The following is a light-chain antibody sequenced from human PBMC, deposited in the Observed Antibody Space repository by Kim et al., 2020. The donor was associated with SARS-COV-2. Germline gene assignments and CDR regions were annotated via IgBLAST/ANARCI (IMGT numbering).Light chain of an antibody. CDR3: QQYGDTPRT. CDR1: QSVSSNF. Sequence: PGERATLSCRASQSVSSNFLAWYQQKPGQAPRLLIYGASSRATGIPDRFSGSGSGTDFTLTISRLEPEDFAVYYCQQYGDTPRTFGQGTKLEIK. J-gene: IGKJ2*01. CDR2: GAS. V-gene: IGKV3-20*01.